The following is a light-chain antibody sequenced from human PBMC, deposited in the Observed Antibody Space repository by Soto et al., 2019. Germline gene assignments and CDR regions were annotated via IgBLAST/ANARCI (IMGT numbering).Light chain of an antibody. V-gene: IGKV3-15*01. Sequence: IVMTQSPATLSVSPGERATLSCRASQSIRSNLAWYQQKPGQAPRLLMYGASTRATGIPARFSGSGSGTEFTLTINSLQSEDFAVYYCQHYNNWPPWTFGQGTKVEIK. CDR1: QSIRSN. CDR2: GAS. J-gene: IGKJ1*01. CDR3: QHYNNWPPWT.